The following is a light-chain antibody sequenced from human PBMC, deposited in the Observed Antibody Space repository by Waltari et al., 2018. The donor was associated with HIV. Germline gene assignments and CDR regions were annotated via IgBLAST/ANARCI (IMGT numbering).Light chain of an antibody. V-gene: IGLV1-51*01. CDR3: GTWDNSLSAVV. CDR2: DNN. J-gene: IGLJ2*01. CDR1: TSNIGSNY. Sequence: QSVLTQPPSVSAAAGQKVTISCYGSTSNIGSNYVPWYQQLPGTAPKLLIYDNNKRPSGIPDRFSGSKSGTSATLAITGLQTGDEAEYYCGTWDNSLSAVVFGRGTELTVL.